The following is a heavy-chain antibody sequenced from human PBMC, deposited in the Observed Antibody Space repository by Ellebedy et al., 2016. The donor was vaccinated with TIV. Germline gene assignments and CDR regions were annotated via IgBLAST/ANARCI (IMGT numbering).Heavy chain of an antibody. V-gene: IGHV3-48*02. CDR3: VRDLHWAFDI. J-gene: IGHJ3*02. D-gene: IGHD1-1*01. Sequence: GESLKISCSASGFTFSSFSMNWVRQAPGKGLEWVSYIPRDSDAMSYADYVKGRFTISRDNAKNSLYLQMNSLRDADTAVYYCVRDLHWAFDIWGQGTVVTVSS. CDR2: IPRDSDAM. CDR1: GFTFSSFS.